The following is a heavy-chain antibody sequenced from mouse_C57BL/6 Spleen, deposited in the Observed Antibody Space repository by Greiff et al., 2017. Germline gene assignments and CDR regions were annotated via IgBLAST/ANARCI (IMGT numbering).Heavy chain of an antibody. D-gene: IGHD1-1*01. J-gene: IGHJ4*01. Sequence: VQLVESGAELARPGASVKLSCKASGYTFPSYGISWVKQRTGPGLGWIGEIYPRSGNTYYTEKFKGKATLTADKSSSTAYMELRSLTSEDSAVYFCARISTVVAMDDWSQGTSVTVSS. CDR1: GYTFPSYG. CDR3: ARISTVVAMDD. V-gene: IGHV1-81*01. CDR2: IYPRSGNT.